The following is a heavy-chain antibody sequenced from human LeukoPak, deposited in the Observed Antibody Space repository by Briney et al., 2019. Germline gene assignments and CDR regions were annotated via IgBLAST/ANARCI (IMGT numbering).Heavy chain of an antibody. CDR3: ARAPIPPSVVSGAFDI. CDR2: IYHSGST. D-gene: IGHD2-21*01. J-gene: IGHJ3*02. V-gene: IGHV4-38-2*02. CDR1: GYSISSGYY. Sequence: PSETLSLTCTVSGYSISSGYYWGWIRQPPGKGLEWIGSIYHSGSTYYNPSLKSRVTISVDTSKNQFSLKLSSVTAADTAVYYCARAPIPPSVVSGAFDIWGQGTMVTVSS.